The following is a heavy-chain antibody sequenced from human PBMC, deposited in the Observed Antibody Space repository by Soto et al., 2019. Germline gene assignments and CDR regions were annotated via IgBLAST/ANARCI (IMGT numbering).Heavy chain of an antibody. CDR2: INAGNGNT. D-gene: IGHD2-21*01. Sequence: ASVKVSCKASGYTFTSYAMHWVRQAPGQRLEWMGWINAGNGNTKYSQKFQGRVTITRDTSASTAYMELSSLRSEDTAVYYCARRAPYSNANYYYYYYGMDVWGQGTTVTVSS. CDR1: GYTFTSYA. J-gene: IGHJ6*02. V-gene: IGHV1-3*01. CDR3: ARRAPYSNANYYYYYYGMDV.